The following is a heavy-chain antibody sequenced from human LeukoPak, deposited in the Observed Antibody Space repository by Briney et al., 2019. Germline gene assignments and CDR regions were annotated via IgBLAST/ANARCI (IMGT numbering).Heavy chain of an antibody. CDR3: ARESRDGYSDAFDI. Sequence: SVKVSCKASGYTFTGYYMHWVRQAPGQGLGWMGWINPNSGGTNNAQKFQGRVTMTRDTSTSTAYMELSRLRSDDTAVYYCARESRDGYSDAFDIWGQGTMVTVSS. V-gene: IGHV1-2*02. CDR2: INPNSGGT. D-gene: IGHD5-24*01. J-gene: IGHJ3*02. CDR1: GYTFTGYY.